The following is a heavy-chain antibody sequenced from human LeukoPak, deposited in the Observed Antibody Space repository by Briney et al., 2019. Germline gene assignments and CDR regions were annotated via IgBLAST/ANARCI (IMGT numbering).Heavy chain of an antibody. CDR2: MYSGGKT. J-gene: IGHJ6*02. V-gene: IGHV3-53*01. CDR1: GVTVSSNY. CDR3: AREAGCHNGVCFSYYYYGLDV. Sequence: GGSLRLSCAVSGVTVSSNYLSWVRQAPGKGLEWLSMMYSGGKTAYAESVGGRFTISRDNSKNTLYLQMNSLRGEDTAVYYCAREAGCHNGVCFSYYYYGLDVWGQGTTVTVPS. D-gene: IGHD2-8*01.